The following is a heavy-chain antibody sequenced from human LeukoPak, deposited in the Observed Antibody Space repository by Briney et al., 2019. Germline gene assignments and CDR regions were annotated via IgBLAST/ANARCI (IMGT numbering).Heavy chain of an antibody. D-gene: IGHD2/OR15-2a*01. CDR2: IWYDGSNK. Sequence: GGSLRLSCAASGFTFSSYSMNWVRQAPGKGLEWVALIWYDGSNKYYADSVKGRLTISRDNSKNTLYLQMNSLRAEDTAVYYCAREGPRGNSQFDYWGQGTLVTVSS. V-gene: IGHV3-33*08. CDR1: GFTFSSYS. J-gene: IGHJ4*02. CDR3: AREGPRGNSQFDY.